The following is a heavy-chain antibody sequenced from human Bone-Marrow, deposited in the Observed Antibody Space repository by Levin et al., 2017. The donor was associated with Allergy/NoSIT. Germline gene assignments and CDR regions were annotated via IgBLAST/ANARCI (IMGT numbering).Heavy chain of an antibody. V-gene: IGHV1-24*01. CDR3: ATDTTMVEGGYFDL. J-gene: IGHJ2*01. Sequence: RGESLKISCKVSGHNLTELSMHWVRQTPGKGLEWMGGVDPDDGEKVYAQMFQGRVTMTEDTSKDTAYMELSSLRSDDTAVYYCATDTTMVEGGYFDLWGRGTLVTVSS. CDR1: GHNLTELS. CDR2: VDPDDGEK. D-gene: IGHD5-18*01.